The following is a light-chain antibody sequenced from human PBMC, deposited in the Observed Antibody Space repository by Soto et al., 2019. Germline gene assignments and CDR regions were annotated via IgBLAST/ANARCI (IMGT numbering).Light chain of an antibody. V-gene: IGKV3-20*01. CDR3: QQYVTSAIT. CDR1: QSLSSNF. CDR2: DSS. J-gene: IGKJ5*01. Sequence: EIVLTQSPATLSLSPGERATLSCRASQSLSSNFLAWYQQKPGQPPRLLIYDSSTRATGFPDRFSGSGSGTDFTLTISRLEPEDFALYYCQQYVTSAITFGQGTRLEIK.